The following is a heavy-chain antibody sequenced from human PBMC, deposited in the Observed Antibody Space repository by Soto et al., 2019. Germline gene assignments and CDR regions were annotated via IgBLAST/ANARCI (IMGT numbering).Heavy chain of an antibody. CDR1: GYIFTTYT. Sequence: GASVKVSCKASGYIFTTYTIHWVRQAPGQGLEWMGWINAGKGDTRYSQEFQGRVTITRDTSATTVYMELSSLRSEDTAVYYCVRESPVGYCSGGSCYSISLPDDYWGQGSLVTVSS. V-gene: IGHV1-3*01. D-gene: IGHD2-15*01. J-gene: IGHJ4*02. CDR2: INAGKGDT. CDR3: VRESPVGYCSGGSCYSISLPDDY.